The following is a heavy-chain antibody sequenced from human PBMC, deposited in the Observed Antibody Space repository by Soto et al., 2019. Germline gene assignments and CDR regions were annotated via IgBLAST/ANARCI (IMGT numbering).Heavy chain of an antibody. CDR2: IYYSGST. J-gene: IGHJ4*01. CDR3: ERVRGGSSSYSDY. V-gene: IGHV4-31*02. D-gene: IGHD6-6*01. Sequence: PGKGLEWIGYIYYSGSTYYNPSLKSRVTISVDTSKNQFSMKLSSVTAADTAVYYCERVRGGSSSYSDYWV.